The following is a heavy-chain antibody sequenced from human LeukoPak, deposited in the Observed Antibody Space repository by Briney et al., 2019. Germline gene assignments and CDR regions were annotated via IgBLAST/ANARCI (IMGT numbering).Heavy chain of an antibody. CDR2: VFSDGST. Sequence: PGGSLRLSCAASGFTVSSNYMTWVRQAPGKGLEWVSVVFSDGSTYYADSVKGRFTISRDTSKNTLYLQMNSLRAEDTAVYYCTRQTGGPFDYWGQGTLVTVSS. CDR3: TRQTGGPFDY. V-gene: IGHV3-66*04. CDR1: GFTVSSNY. J-gene: IGHJ4*02. D-gene: IGHD1-14*01.